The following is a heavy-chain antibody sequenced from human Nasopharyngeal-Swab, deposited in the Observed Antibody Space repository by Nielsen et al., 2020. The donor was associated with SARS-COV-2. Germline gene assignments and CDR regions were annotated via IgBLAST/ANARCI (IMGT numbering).Heavy chain of an antibody. CDR2: ISCSGSSI. CDR1: GFTFSGYE. Sequence: GESLKISCAASGFTFSGYEMNWVRQAPGKGLEWVSYISCSGSSIYYADSVKGRFTISRDNAKNSLYLQMKRLRAEDTAVYYCARDRQLGYSSGWYRFDYWGQGTLVTVSS. V-gene: IGHV3-48*03. D-gene: IGHD6-19*01. J-gene: IGHJ4*02. CDR3: ARDRQLGYSSGWYRFDY.